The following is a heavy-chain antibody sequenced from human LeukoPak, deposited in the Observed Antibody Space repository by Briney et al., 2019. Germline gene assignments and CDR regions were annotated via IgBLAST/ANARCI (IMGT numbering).Heavy chain of an antibody. D-gene: IGHD2-2*01. J-gene: IGHJ4*02. Sequence: GGSLRLSCAASGFTFDDYAMHWVRQAPGKGLEWVSLISWDGGSTYYADSVKGRFTISRDNSKNTLYLQMNSLRAEDTAVYYCARLEHCSSTSCYPDYWGQGTLVTVSS. V-gene: IGHV3-43D*03. CDR1: GFTFDDYA. CDR2: ISWDGGST. CDR3: ARLEHCSSTSCYPDY.